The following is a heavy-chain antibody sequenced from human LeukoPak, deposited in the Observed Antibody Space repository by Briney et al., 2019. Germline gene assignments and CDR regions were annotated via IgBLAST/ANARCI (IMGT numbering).Heavy chain of an antibody. D-gene: IGHD6-13*01. CDR1: GYTFTGYY. V-gene: IGHV1-2*02. CDR3: ARVLDSSSLLRDHYYYYMDV. J-gene: IGHJ6*03. Sequence: GASVKVSCKASGYTFTGYYMHWVRQAPGQGLEWMGWINPNSGGTNYAQKFQGRVTMTRDTSISTAYMELSRLRSDDTAVYYCARVLDSSSLLRDHYYYYMDVWGKGTTVTVSS. CDR2: INPNSGGT.